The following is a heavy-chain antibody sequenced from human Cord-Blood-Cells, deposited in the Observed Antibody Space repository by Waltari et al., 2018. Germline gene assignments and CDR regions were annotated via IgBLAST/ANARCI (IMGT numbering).Heavy chain of an antibody. J-gene: IGHJ1*01. D-gene: IGHD6-13*01. CDR2: MNPNSGNT. V-gene: IGHV1-8*03. CDR1: GYTFTSYD. CDR3: ARGEYSSSWISSLGYFQH. Sequence: QVQLVQSGAEVKKPGASVKVSCKASGYTFTSYDINWVRQATGQGLEWMGWMNPNSGNTGYAQKFQGRVTITRNTSISTAYMELSSLRSEDTAVYYCARGEYSSSWISSLGYFQHWGQGTLVTVSS.